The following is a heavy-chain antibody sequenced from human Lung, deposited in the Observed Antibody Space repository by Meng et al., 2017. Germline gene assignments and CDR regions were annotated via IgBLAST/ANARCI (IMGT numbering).Heavy chain of an antibody. Sequence: LVESGGGLVQPGGSLRLSCAASGFTFSTHWMPWVRQAPGKGLEWVSRITGDGSSTIYADSVQGRFTMSRDNAKNTLSLQMNSLRAEDTAVYYCARGGVTTDDWGQGTLVTVSS. CDR3: ARGGVTTDD. CDR2: ITGDGSST. CDR1: GFTFSTHW. D-gene: IGHD4-17*01. J-gene: IGHJ4*02. V-gene: IGHV3-74*01.